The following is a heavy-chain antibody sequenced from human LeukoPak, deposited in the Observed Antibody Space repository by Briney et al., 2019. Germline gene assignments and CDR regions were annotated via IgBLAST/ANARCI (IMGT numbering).Heavy chain of an antibody. CDR2: IKQDGRER. Sequence: GGSLRLSCAASRFTFSSYWMSWVRQAPGKGLEWVANIKQDGRERYYVDSVKGRFTISRDNAKNSLFLQMNSLRAEDTAVYYCARDYEGMCDYWGQGTLVTVSS. CDR3: ARDYEGMCDY. J-gene: IGHJ4*02. D-gene: IGHD3-16*01. V-gene: IGHV3-7*04. CDR1: RFTFSSYW.